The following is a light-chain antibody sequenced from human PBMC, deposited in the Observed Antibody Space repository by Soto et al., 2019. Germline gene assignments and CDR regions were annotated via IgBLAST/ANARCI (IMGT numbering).Light chain of an antibody. CDR1: QSVSSY. CDR3: QKRRNCNLN. CDR2: DAY. J-gene: IGKJ4*01. V-gene: IGKV3-11*01. Sequence: EIFLTHSPCTRSLSPGERATLSCRASQSVSSYLAWYQQKPGQAPRLLIYDAYNRATGIPARFSGSGSGKDLTITIRSLEPEDFEVYYCQKRRNCNLNFGGGTKVAIK.